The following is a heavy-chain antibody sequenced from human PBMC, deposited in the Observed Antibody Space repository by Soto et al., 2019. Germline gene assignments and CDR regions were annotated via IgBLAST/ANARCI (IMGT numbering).Heavy chain of an antibody. D-gene: IGHD3-22*01. CDR1: GYTLTELS. CDR3: ATGLRLYYYDSSGYPTY. J-gene: IGHJ4*02. V-gene: IGHV1-24*01. Sequence: GSVKVSCKVSGYTLTELSMHWVRQAPGKGLEWMGGFDPEDGETIYAQKFQGRVTMTEDTSTDTAYMELSSLRSEDTAVYYCATGLRLYYYDSSGYPTYWGQGTRGTVSS. CDR2: FDPEDGET.